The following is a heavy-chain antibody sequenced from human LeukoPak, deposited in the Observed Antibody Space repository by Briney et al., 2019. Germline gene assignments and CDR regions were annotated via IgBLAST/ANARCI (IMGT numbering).Heavy chain of an antibody. Sequence: GGSLRLSCAASEFIVSGKYMGWVRQAPGKGLECVSLIYAGDSTYNADSEKGRFTISRDNSKNTLYLQINSLRAEDTAVYYCASSNDWRYYFDFWGRGVLVTVSS. V-gene: IGHV3-66*01. J-gene: IGHJ4*02. D-gene: IGHD2-21*01. CDR1: EFIVSGKY. CDR2: IYAGDST. CDR3: ASSNDWRYYFDF.